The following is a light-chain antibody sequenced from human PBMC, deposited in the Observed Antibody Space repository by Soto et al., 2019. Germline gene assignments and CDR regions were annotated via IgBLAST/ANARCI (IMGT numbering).Light chain of an antibody. CDR3: LQHNSSPLT. Sequence: EIALTQSPGTLSLSPGERATLSCRASQSVSSSYLAWYHQKPGQAPRLLIYGASSRSTGIPDRFSGSGSGTDFTLTISRLEPEDFAVYYCLQHNSSPLTFGGGTKVEIK. CDR1: QSVSSSY. CDR2: GAS. V-gene: IGKV3-20*01. J-gene: IGKJ4*01.